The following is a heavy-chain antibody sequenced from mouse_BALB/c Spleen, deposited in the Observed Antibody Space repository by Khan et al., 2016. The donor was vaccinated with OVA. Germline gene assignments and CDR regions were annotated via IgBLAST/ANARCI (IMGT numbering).Heavy chain of an antibody. V-gene: IGHV1-77*01. CDR3: AREWAAWFPY. CDR2: IYPGSGNI. Sequence: QIQLVQSGAELARPGASVKLSCKASGYTFTDYYINWMKQRTGQGLEWIGEIYPGSGNIYYNEKLKGKATLTADKSSSTAYMQLSSLTSEDSAVYFCAREWAAWFPYWGQGTLVTVSA. J-gene: IGHJ3*01. CDR1: GYTFTDYY.